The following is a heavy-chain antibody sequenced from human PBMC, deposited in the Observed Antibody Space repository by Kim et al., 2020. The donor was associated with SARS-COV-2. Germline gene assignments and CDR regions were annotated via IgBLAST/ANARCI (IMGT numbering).Heavy chain of an antibody. V-gene: IGHV4-39*01. CDR2: ST. J-gene: IGHJ3*02. CDR3: ARSDFDI. Sequence: STSNNRALKSRDTISVDTSKNQFCLNLNSVTAADTAVYYCARSDFDIWGQGTMVTVSS.